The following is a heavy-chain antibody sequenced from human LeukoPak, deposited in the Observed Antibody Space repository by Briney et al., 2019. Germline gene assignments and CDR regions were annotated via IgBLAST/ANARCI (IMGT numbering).Heavy chain of an antibody. CDR1: GYSISSGYY. CDR3: ARDPPGPAYYYDQIEDAFDI. D-gene: IGHD3-22*01. CDR2: IYHSGST. V-gene: IGHV4-38-2*02. Sequence: TSETLSLTCTVSGYSISSGYYWGWIRQSPGKGLEWIGSIYHSGSTYYNPSLKSRVTISVDTSKNQFSLKLSSVTAADTAVYYCARDPPGPAYYYDQIEDAFDIWGQGTMVTVSS. J-gene: IGHJ3*02.